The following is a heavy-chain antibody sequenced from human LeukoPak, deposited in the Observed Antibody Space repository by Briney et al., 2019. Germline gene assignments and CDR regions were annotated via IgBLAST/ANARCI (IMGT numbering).Heavy chain of an antibody. Sequence: ASVKVSCKASGYTFTSYGISWVRQAPGQGLEWMGWISAYNGNTNYAQKLQGRVTMTTDTSTSTAYMELRSLRSDDTAVYYCARDSSPDDFWSGYLSPTPQAYYMDVWGKGTTVTVSS. CDR2: ISAYNGNT. CDR1: GYTFTSYG. CDR3: ARDSSPDDFWSGYLSPTPQAYYMDV. J-gene: IGHJ6*03. D-gene: IGHD3-3*01. V-gene: IGHV1-18*01.